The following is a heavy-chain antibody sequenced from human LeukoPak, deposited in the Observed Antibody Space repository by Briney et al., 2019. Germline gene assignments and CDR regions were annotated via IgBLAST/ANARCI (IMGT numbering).Heavy chain of an antibody. Sequence: PGGSLRLSCVASGLTVSSNYMSWVRQAPGKGLEWVSVIYSGGSTYYVDSVKGRFTISRDNSKNTLYLQMNSLRAEDTAVYYCARAVIRYYYDSSGYYSYWGQGTLVTVSS. CDR2: IYSGGST. CDR3: ARAVIRYYYDSSGYYSY. J-gene: IGHJ4*02. V-gene: IGHV3-66*01. CDR1: GLTVSSNY. D-gene: IGHD3-22*01.